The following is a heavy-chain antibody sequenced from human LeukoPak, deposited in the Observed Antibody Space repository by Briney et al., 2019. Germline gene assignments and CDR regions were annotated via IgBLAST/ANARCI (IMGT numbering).Heavy chain of an antibody. V-gene: IGHV4-59*08. CDR2: IYYSGST. CDR3: ARHGYGDHDY. CDR1: GASISSYY. J-gene: IGHJ4*02. D-gene: IGHD4-17*01. Sequence: SETLSLTCTVSGASISSYYWSWIRQPPGKGLEWIGYIYYSGSTNYNPSLKSRVTISVDTSKNQFSLKLSSVTAADTAVYFCARHGYGDHDYWGQGSLVTVSS.